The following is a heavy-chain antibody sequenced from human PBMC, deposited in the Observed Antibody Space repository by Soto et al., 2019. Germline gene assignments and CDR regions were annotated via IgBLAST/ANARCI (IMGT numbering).Heavy chain of an antibody. CDR3: AKNQERELPRVIDF. D-gene: IGHD1-7*01. V-gene: IGHV3-23*01. CDR1: GLTFSNYA. CDR2: MSGSSSTT. J-gene: IGHJ4*02. Sequence: GGSLRLSCATAGLTFSNYAMIWVRQAPGGGLEWVSSMSGSSSTTYYADSVRGRFTISRDRSKNTLYLQMSSLRAEDTALYYCAKNQERELPRVIDFWGQGTLVTVSS.